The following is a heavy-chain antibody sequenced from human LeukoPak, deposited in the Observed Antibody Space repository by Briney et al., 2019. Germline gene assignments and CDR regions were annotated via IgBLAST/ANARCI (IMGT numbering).Heavy chain of an antibody. CDR2: ISGYNGDT. V-gene: IGHV1-18*01. J-gene: IGHJ6*03. Sequence: ASVKVSCKASGYTFSSYGISWVRQAPGQGIEWMGWISGYNGDTHYAQKFQGRVTMTTDTSTSTAYMELRSLRSDDTAMYYCARRGGKNYGDYLLYYYYMDVWGKGTTVTVSS. D-gene: IGHD4-17*01. CDR1: GYTFSSYG. CDR3: ARRGGKNYGDYLLYYYYMDV.